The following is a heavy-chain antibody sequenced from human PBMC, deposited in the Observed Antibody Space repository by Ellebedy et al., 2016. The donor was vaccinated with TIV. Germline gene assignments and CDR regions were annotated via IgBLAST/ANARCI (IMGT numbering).Heavy chain of an antibody. V-gene: IGHV5-51*01. J-gene: IGHJ4*02. CDR2: IYPADSDT. Sequence: KVSCKGSGYRFTNYWIGWVRQVPGKGLEWMGSIYPADSDTRYSPSFQGQVTISADKSISTAYLQWSSLKASDTAMYYCARSDSSGYEFDYWGQGTLVTVSS. CDR3: ARSDSSGYEFDY. D-gene: IGHD3-22*01. CDR1: GYRFTNYW.